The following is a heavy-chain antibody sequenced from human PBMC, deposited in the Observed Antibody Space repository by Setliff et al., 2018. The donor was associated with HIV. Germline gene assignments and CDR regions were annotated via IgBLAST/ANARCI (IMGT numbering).Heavy chain of an antibody. J-gene: IGHJ4*02. D-gene: IGHD3-10*01. CDR1: GYSFTTYW. CDR3: ARPGGAGPPAVFDY. Sequence: PGASLKISCNRSGYSFTTYWIGWVRQMPGQGLEWLGIIYPGDSDTRYSPSFQGQVTISADKSISTAYLQWSSLKASDTAMYYCARPGGAGPPAVFDYWGQGTLVTVSS. V-gene: IGHV5-51*01. CDR2: IYPGDSDT.